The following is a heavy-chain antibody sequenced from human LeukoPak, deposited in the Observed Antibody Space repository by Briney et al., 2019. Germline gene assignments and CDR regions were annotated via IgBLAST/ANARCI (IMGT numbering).Heavy chain of an antibody. D-gene: IGHD5-24*01. J-gene: IGHJ4*02. CDR1: GFTFSSYS. CDR3: TRVGYIDEGIDC. CDR2: IKQDGSKK. V-gene: IGHV3-7*04. Sequence: PGGSLRLSCAASGFTFSSYSMNWVRQAPGKGLEWVANIKQDGSKKSYVDSVKGRFTISRDNAKNSLYLQMNSLRAEDTAIYYCTRVGYIDEGIDCWGQGTLVTVSS.